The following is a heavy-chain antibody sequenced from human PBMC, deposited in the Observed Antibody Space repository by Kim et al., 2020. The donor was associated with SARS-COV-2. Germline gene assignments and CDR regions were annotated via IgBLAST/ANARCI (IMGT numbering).Heavy chain of an antibody. V-gene: IGHV4-39*01. CDR3: ARLTNEWLAPFDY. J-gene: IGHJ4*02. CDR2: IYYSGST. CDR1: GGSISSSSYY. D-gene: IGHD6-19*01. Sequence: SETLSLTCTVSGGSISSSSYYWGWIRQPPGKGLEWIGSIYYSGSTYYNPSLKSRVTISVDTSKNQFPLKLSSVTAADTAVYYCARLTNEWLAPFDYWGQGTLVTVSS.